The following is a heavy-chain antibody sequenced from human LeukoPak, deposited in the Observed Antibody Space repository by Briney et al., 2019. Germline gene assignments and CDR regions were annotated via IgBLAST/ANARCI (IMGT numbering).Heavy chain of an antibody. CDR3: VKDRSGGSGTLFPTFEY. V-gene: IGHV3-66*01. CDR2: IYSGGST. CDR1: GFTVSSNY. Sequence: GGSLRRSCAASGFTVSSNYMSWVRQAPGKGLEWVSVIYSGGSTYYADSAKGRFTISRDNSKNTLYLQMNSLRAEDTAVYYCVKDRSGGSGTLFPTFEYWGQGSLVTVSS. D-gene: IGHD3-10*01. J-gene: IGHJ4*02.